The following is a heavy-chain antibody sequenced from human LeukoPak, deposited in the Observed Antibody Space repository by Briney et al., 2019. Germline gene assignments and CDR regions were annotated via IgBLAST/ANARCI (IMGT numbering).Heavy chain of an antibody. CDR3: ARSWVVPAAPDY. CDR1: GGSISSYY. Sequence: SETLSLTCTVSGGSISSYYWSWIRQPPGKGLEWIGYIYYSGSTNYNPSLKSRVTISVDTSKNRFSLKLSSVTAADTAVYYCARSWVVPAAPDYWGQGTLVTVSS. J-gene: IGHJ4*02. D-gene: IGHD2-2*01. CDR2: IYYSGST. V-gene: IGHV4-59*01.